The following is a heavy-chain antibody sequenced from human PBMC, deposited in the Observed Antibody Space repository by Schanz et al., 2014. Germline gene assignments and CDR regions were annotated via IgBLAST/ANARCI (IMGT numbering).Heavy chain of an antibody. CDR2: FIPILDVG. Sequence: QVQLVQSGAEVKKPGSSMKVSCKASGGTFNRYTINWVRQAPGQGLEWVGRFIPILDVGNYAQQFQGRVTITADKSTSTAYMELTSLRVEDTAVYYCVKDPDKYNWNDVEGMDVWGPGTTVTVSS. CDR3: VKDPDKYNWNDVEGMDV. V-gene: IGHV1-69*08. J-gene: IGHJ6*01. CDR1: GGTFNRYT. D-gene: IGHD1-1*01.